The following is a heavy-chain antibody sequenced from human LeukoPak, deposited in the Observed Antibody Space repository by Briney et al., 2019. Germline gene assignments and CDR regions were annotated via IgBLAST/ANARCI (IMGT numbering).Heavy chain of an antibody. V-gene: IGHV3-21*01. Sequence: GRSLRLSCAASGFTFSSYSMNWVRQAPGKGLEWVSSISSSSSYIYYADSVKGRFTISRDNAKNSLYLQMNSLRAEDTAVYYCARDPASGSQEGPFDYWGQGTLVTVSS. J-gene: IGHJ4*02. CDR2: ISSSSSYI. CDR3: ARDPASGSQEGPFDY. D-gene: IGHD1-26*01. CDR1: GFTFSSYS.